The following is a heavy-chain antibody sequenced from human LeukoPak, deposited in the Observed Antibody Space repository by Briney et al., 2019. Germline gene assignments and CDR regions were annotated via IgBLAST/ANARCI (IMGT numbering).Heavy chain of an antibody. V-gene: IGHV4-34*01. CDR2: INHSGST. J-gene: IGHJ3*01. D-gene: IGHD6-25*01. CDR3: ARSLAGPT. Sequence: SETLPLTCAVYGGSFSGYYWSWIRQPPGKGLEWIGEINHSGSTNYNPSLKSRVTISVDTSKNQFSLKLSSVTAADTAVYYCARSLAGPTWGQGTMVTVSS. CDR1: GGSFSGYY.